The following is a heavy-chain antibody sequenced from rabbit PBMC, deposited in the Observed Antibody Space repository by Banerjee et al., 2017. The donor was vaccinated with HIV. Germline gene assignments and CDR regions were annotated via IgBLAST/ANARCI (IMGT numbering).Heavy chain of an antibody. D-gene: IGHD4-1*01. J-gene: IGHJ3*01. Sequence: QEQLEESGGDLVKTEGSLTLTCTASGFTISSSYWICWVRQAPGKGLEWIACIDGGTSGSTYYASWAKGRFTIPKTSSTTVTLQMTSLTAADTATYFCARDLAGVIGWNFGLWGQGTLVPVS. V-gene: IGHV1S45*01. CDR1: GFTISSSYW. CDR2: IDGGTSGST. CDR3: ARDLAGVIGWNFGL.